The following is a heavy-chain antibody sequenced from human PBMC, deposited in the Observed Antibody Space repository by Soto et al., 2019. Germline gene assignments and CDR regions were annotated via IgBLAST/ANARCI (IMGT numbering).Heavy chain of an antibody. V-gene: IGHV1-69*12. CDR3: ARGDSSGYYGDRWFDP. Sequence: QVQLVQSGAEVKKPGSSVKVSCKASGGTFSSYAISWVRQAPGQGLEWMGGIIPIFGTANYAQKFQGRVTITADESTSTAYMEVGSLRAEDTAVYYCARGDSSGYYGDRWFDPWGQGTLVTVSS. D-gene: IGHD3-22*01. CDR1: GGTFSSYA. CDR2: IIPIFGTA. J-gene: IGHJ5*02.